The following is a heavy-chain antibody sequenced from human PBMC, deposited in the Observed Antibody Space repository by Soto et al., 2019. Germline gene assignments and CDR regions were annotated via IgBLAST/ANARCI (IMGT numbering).Heavy chain of an antibody. CDR3: ARELERVFDY. CDR2: VSYDGIDE. Sequence: GGSLRLSCAASGFTFTSFGIHWVRQAPGKGLEWVAVVSYDGIDENYADSVKGRFSISRDNSKNTVYLQMNSLRIEDTAVYYCARELERVFDYWGQGTLVTVSS. D-gene: IGHD1-1*01. J-gene: IGHJ4*02. CDR1: GFTFTSFG. V-gene: IGHV3-30*03.